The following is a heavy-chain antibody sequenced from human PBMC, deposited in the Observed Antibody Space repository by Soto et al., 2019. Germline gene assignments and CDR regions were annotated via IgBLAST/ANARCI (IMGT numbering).Heavy chain of an antibody. CDR1: GFTFSSYA. V-gene: IGHV3-23*01. CDR2: LSGSGVGT. CDR3: AKDIRRTASVAQRHYGLDV. Sequence: PGGSLRLSCAASGFTFSSYAMSWVRQSPGKGLEWVSSLSGSGVGTYYADSVKGRFTISRDNSKNTLYLQMDSLRAEDTAVYYCAKDIRRTASVAQRHYGLDVWGQGTTVTVSS. D-gene: IGHD1-1*01. J-gene: IGHJ6*02.